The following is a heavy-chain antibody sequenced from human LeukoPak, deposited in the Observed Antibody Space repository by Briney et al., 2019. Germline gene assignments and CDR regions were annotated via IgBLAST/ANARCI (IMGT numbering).Heavy chain of an antibody. CDR1: GFSFSSYV. D-gene: IGHD3-22*01. Sequence: GGSLRLSCGASGFSFSSYVMHWVRQAPGKGLEWVAVIWYDENNKYYADSVKGRFTISRDNSRNTLYMQMNSLRAEDTAVYYCARDGDTTGYSFDYWGQGTLVTVSS. V-gene: IGHV3-33*01. CDR2: IWYDENNK. CDR3: ARDGDTTGYSFDY. J-gene: IGHJ4*02.